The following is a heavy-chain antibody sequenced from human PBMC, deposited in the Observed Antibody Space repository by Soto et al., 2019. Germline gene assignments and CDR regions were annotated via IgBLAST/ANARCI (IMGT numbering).Heavy chain of an antibody. CDR3: AKAGLGGYSGYDFYYYYYYGMDV. J-gene: IGHJ6*01. Sequence: EVQLLESGGGLVQPGGSLRLSCAASGFTFSSYAMSWVRQAPGKGLEWVSAISGSGGSTYYADSVKGRFTISRDNSKNTLYLQMNSLRAEDTAVYYCAKAGLGGYSGYDFYYYYYYGMDVW. CDR2: ISGSGGST. V-gene: IGHV3-23*01. CDR1: GFTFSSYA. D-gene: IGHD5-12*01.